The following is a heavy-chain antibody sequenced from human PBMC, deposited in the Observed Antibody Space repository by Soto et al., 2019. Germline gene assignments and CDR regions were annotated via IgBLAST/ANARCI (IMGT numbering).Heavy chain of an antibody. V-gene: IGHV1-3*01. J-gene: IGHJ3*02. D-gene: IGHD1-26*01. CDR2: INAGNGNT. CDR3: ASESGGGGSYVKAFDI. Sequence: ASVKVSCKASGYTFTSYAMHWVRQAPGQRLEWMGWINAGNGNTKYSQKFQGRVTITRDTSGSTASMELSSLRSEDTAVYYCASESGGGGSYVKAFDIWGQGTMVTVSS. CDR1: GYTFTSYA.